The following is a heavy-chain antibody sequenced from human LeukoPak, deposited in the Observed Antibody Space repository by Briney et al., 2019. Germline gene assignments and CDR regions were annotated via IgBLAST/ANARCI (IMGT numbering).Heavy chain of an antibody. J-gene: IGHJ4*02. CDR2: TSGSGTYI. D-gene: IGHD2-21*01. CDR3: ARDLAYCGGDCGH. V-gene: IGHV3-21*01. CDR1: GFTFSSNS. Sequence: KPGGSLRLSCAASGFTFSSNSMNWVRQAPGKGLEWVSSTSGSGTYIYYADSVKGRFTISRDNAKNSVYLQMNSLRAEDTAVYYCARDLAYCGGDCGHWGQGTLVTVSP.